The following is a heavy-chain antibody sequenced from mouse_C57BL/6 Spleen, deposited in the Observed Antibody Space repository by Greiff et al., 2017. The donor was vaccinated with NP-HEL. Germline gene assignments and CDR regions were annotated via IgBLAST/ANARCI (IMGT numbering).Heavy chain of an antibody. CDR1: GFTFSDYY. Sequence: EVMLVESEGGLVQPGSSMKLSCTASGFTFSDYYMAWVRQVPEKGLEWVANINYDGSSTYYLDSLKSRFIISRDNAKNILYLQMSSLKSEDTATYYCARPHSPYWYFDVWGTGTTVTVSS. CDR3: ARPHSPYWYFDV. CDR2: INYDGSST. V-gene: IGHV5-16*01. J-gene: IGHJ1*03.